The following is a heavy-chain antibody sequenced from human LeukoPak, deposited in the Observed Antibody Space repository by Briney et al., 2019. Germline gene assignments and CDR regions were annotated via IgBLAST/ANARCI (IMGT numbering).Heavy chain of an antibody. V-gene: IGHV5-10-1*01. CDR2: IDPSDSYT. CDR3: ARLSISRQLVRCGMDV. D-gene: IGHD6-13*01. CDR1: GYSFTSYW. Sequence: GESLKISCKGSGYSFTSYWISWVRQMPGKGLEWMGRIDPSDSYTNYSPSFQGHVTISADKSISTAYLQWSSLKASDTAMYYCARLSISRQLVRCGMDVWGKGTTVTVSS. J-gene: IGHJ6*04.